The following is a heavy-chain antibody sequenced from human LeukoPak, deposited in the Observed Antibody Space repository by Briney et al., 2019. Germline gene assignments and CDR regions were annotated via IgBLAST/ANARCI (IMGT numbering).Heavy chain of an antibody. CDR2: ISSSSSYI. D-gene: IGHD2-15*01. V-gene: IGHV3-21*01. Sequence: GGSLRLSCAASGFTFSSYSMNWVRQAPGKGLEWVSSISSSSSYIYYADSVKGRFTISRDNAKNSLYLQMYSLRAEDTAVYYCARDSRGDDAFDIWGQGTMVTVSS. CDR1: GFTFSSYS. CDR3: ARDSRGDDAFDI. J-gene: IGHJ3*02.